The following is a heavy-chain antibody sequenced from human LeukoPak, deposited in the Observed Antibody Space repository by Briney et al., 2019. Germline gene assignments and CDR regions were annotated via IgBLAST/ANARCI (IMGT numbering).Heavy chain of an antibody. V-gene: IGHV5-51*01. D-gene: IGHD2-2*01. CDR3: ARGTGGYQYDY. CDR2: VNPYDADT. Sequence: GESLKISCQASGYTFTNHWVAWVRQVPGKGLEWLGIVNPYDADTRYGPSFKGQVTISADKSINTAFLQWRSLKASDTAIYFCARGTGGYQYDYWGQGIRVIVSS. CDR1: GYTFTNHW. J-gene: IGHJ4*02.